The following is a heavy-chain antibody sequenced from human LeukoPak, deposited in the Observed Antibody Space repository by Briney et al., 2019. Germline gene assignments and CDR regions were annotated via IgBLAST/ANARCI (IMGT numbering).Heavy chain of an antibody. CDR3: ARDGDAYSSGWL. J-gene: IGHJ4*02. D-gene: IGHD6-19*01. CDR1: GFTFSSYG. CDR2: IWYDGSNK. Sequence: GGSLRLSCAASGFTFSSYGMHWVRQAPGKGLEWVAVIWYDGSNKYYVDSVKGRFTISRDNSKNTLYLQMNSLRAEDTAVYYCARDGDAYSSGWLWGQGTLVTVSS. V-gene: IGHV3-33*01.